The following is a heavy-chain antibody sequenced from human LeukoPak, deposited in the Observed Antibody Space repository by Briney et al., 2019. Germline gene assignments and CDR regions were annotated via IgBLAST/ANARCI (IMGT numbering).Heavy chain of an antibody. Sequence: GGSLRLSCTASGFIFENYAVSWVRQAPGKGPEWVGFIRSNPYGGTTEYAGCVKGRFTISRDDSKRTAYLQMSSLKTDDAGMYYCDRQPDPWMGFDYWGRGTLVTVSS. V-gene: IGHV3-49*04. J-gene: IGHJ4*02. CDR2: IRSNPYGGTT. CDR1: GFIFENYA. D-gene: IGHD5-12*01. CDR3: DRQPDPWMGFDY.